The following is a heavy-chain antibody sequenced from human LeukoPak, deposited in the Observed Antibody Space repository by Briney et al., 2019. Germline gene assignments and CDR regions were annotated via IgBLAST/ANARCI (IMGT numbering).Heavy chain of an antibody. CDR3: AKDTPYGDSSALF. CDR2: ISWNSGSI. D-gene: IGHD6-19*01. J-gene: IGHJ4*02. V-gene: IGHV3-9*01. Sequence: QPGRSLRLSCAASGFTFDDYAMHWVRQAPGKGLEWVSGISWNSGSIGYADSVKGRFTISRDNAKNSLYLQMNSLRAEDTALYYCAKDTPYGDSSALFWGQGTLVTVSS. CDR1: GFTFDDYA.